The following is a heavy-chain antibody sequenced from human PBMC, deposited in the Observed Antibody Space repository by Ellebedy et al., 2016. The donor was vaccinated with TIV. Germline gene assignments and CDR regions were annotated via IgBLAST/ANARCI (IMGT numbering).Heavy chain of an antibody. D-gene: IGHD4-17*01. V-gene: IGHV3-7*01. CDR3: ARRASYGDYAVQVNPWFDP. CDR2: IRQEGDEI. J-gene: IGHJ5*02. Sequence: GESLKISCAASGFSFRSYWMTWVRQAPGKGLEWVAKIRQEGDEIYYVESVKGRFTISRDNAKNSLFLQMNSLRVEDTAVYYCARRASYGDYAVQVNPWFDPWGQGTLVTVFS. CDR1: GFSFRSYW.